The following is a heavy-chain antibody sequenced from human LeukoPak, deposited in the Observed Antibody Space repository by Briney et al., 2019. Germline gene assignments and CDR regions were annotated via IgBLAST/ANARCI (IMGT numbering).Heavy chain of an antibody. CDR1: GFNFTSYW. J-gene: IGHJ4*02. V-gene: IGHV5-10-1*01. CDR3: ARYTTGAFDY. Sequence: GGAPEISCYSSGFNFTSYWHTLVRQGPGKGPEWMGRIDPSDSYTNYCASFQGHVTISADKSIRTAYLQWSSLKASDTAMYYCARYTTGAFDYWGQGTLVTVSS. CDR2: IDPSDSYT. D-gene: IGHD1-1*01.